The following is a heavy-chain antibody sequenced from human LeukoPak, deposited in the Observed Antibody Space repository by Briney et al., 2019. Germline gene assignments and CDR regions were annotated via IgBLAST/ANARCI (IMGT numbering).Heavy chain of an antibody. D-gene: IGHD3-10*01. V-gene: IGHV3-53*01. CDR3: ARELLMVRGQHYYYYYGMDV. CDR1: GFTVSSNY. CDR2: IYSGGST. J-gene: IGHJ6*02. Sequence: GGSLRLSCAASGFTVSSNYMSWVRQAPVKELEWVSVIYSGGSTYYADSVKGRFTISRDNSRNTLYLQMNSLRAEDTAVYYCARELLMVRGQHYYYYYGMDVWGQGTTVTVSS.